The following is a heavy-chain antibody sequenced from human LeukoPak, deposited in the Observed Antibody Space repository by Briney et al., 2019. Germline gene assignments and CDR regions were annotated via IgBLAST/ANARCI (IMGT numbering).Heavy chain of an antibody. J-gene: IGHJ3*02. CDR2: IYYSGST. CDR3: ARGGYDSDAFDI. Sequence: SSETLSLTCTVSGGSISSYYWSWIRQPPGKGLEWIGYIYYSGSTNYNPSLKSRVTISVDTSKNQFSLKVTSVTAADTAVYYCARGGYDSDAFDIWGQGTMVTVSS. D-gene: IGHD5-12*01. V-gene: IGHV4-59*08. CDR1: GGSISSYY.